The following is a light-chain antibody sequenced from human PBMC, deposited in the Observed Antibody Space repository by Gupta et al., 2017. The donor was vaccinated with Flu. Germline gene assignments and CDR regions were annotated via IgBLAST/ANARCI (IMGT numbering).Light chain of an antibody. CDR3: SSYAVNTSV. J-gene: IGLJ1*01. Sequence: SALTQPPSASGFPGQSVTIPCTGTSSDVGCYNYVAWHQHHPGKAPKVMIYEDSKRPSGVPVRFSGSKSGNSAALTVSGRQAEDEADYYFSSYAVNTSVFGTGTKVTVL. CDR1: SSDVGCYNY. V-gene: IGLV2-8*01. CDR2: EDS.